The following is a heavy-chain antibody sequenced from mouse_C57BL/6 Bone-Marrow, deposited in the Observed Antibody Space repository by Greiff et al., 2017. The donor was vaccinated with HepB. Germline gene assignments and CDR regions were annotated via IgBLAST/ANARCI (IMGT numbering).Heavy chain of an antibody. Sequence: VQLQQSGPGLVKPSQSLSLTCSVTGYSITSGYYWNWIRQFPGNKLEWMGYISYDGSNNYNPSLKNRISITRDTSENQFFLKLNSVTTEDTATYYCAREDRPSWFAYWGQGTLVTVSA. CDR3: AREDRPSWFAY. CDR1: GYSITSGYY. CDR2: ISYDGSN. V-gene: IGHV3-6*01. J-gene: IGHJ3*01.